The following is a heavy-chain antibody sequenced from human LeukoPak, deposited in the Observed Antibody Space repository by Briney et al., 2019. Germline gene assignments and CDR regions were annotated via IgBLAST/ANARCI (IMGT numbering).Heavy chain of an antibody. Sequence: GGSLRLSCAASGFTFSSYWMSWVRQAPGKGLEWVSVIYSGGSTYYADSVKGRFTISRDNSKNTLYLQMNSLRAEDTAVYYCAAQVIAAAVSDYWGQGTLVTVSS. CDR3: AAQVIAAAVSDY. CDR2: IYSGGST. D-gene: IGHD6-13*01. V-gene: IGHV3-53*01. J-gene: IGHJ4*02. CDR1: GFTFSSYW.